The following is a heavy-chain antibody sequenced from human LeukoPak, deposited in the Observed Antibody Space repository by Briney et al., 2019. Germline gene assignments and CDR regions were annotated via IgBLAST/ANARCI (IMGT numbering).Heavy chain of an antibody. CDR3: AREVPWVWNFDL. V-gene: IGHV4-30-4*01. CDR1: GGSISSGDYY. D-gene: IGHD1-26*01. J-gene: IGHJ2*01. Sequence: PSETLSLTSTVSGGSISSGDYYWSWIRQPPGTGLEWIGYIYYSGSTYYNPSLKSRVTISVDTSKNQFSLKLNSVTAADTAVYYCAREVPWVWNFDLWGRGTLVTVSS. CDR2: IYYSGST.